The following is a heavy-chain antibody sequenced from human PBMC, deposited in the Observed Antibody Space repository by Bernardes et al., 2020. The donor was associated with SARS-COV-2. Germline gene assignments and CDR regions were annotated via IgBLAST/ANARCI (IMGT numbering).Heavy chain of an antibody. CDR3: ARDGPQQLVDSGMDV. Sequence: TLSLTCTVSGDSVSSGIRYWNWIRQPPGKGLEWIGYIYFSGNTKYNPSLKSRVTISVDTSKNQFSLKLISVIAADTAVYYCARDGPQQLVDSGMDVWGQGTTVTVSS. V-gene: IGHV4-61*01. CDR1: GDSVSSGIRY. CDR2: IYFSGNT. J-gene: IGHJ6*02. D-gene: IGHD6-13*01.